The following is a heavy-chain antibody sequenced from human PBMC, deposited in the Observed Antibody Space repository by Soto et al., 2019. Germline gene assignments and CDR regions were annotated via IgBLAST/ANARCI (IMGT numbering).Heavy chain of an antibody. CDR3: ARSSYSSGQQDY. D-gene: IGHD6-19*01. Sequence: SETLSLTCTVSGGSFSSGNYYWSWIRQPPGKGLEWIGFISYSGSTYYNLSLKSRITISVDTSKNQFSLNLSSVTAADTAVYYCARSSYSSGQQDYWGQGTLVTVSS. J-gene: IGHJ4*02. CDR2: ISYSGST. V-gene: IGHV4-30-4*01. CDR1: GGSFSSGNYY.